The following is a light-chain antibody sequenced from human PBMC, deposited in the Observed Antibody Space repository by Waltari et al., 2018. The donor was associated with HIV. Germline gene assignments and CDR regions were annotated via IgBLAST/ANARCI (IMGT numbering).Light chain of an antibody. CDR2: GES. J-gene: IGLJ3*02. V-gene: IGLV1-51*01. CDR1: NSNIGHNY. CDR3: EAWDSSLGVL. Sequence: QSVLTQPPSVSAAPGQRVTISCSGSNSNIGHNYVSWYQQFPGTAPKLLLYGESKRPSVIPGRFSGSKVGTSAALIITGLQPGDEADYYGEAWDSSLGVLFGGGTKLTVL.